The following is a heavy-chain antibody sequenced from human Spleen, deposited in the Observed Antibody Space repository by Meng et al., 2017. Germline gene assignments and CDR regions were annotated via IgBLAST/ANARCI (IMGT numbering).Heavy chain of an antibody. Sequence: GESLKISCEASGFTFSKFWMSWVRQAPGKGLEWVANINEDGGEKEYVDSMKGRFTISRDNAKNSLYLQMNSLRTEDTAVYHCARDNARSNRGPYGLDVWGQGTTVTVSS. CDR1: GFTFSKFW. J-gene: IGHJ6*02. CDR3: ARDNARSNRGPYGLDV. CDR2: INEDGGEK. D-gene: IGHD3-10*01. V-gene: IGHV3-7*03.